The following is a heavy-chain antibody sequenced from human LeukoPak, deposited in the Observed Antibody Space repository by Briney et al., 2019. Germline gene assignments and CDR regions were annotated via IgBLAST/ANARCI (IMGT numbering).Heavy chain of an antibody. D-gene: IGHD6-13*01. CDR3: ARGGTDYTSSSYYYAMDV. V-gene: IGHV4-38-2*02. Sequence: SETLSLTCTVSGYSISSGYYWGWIRQAPGKGLEWIGSIYHSGSSYYNPSLKSRVTISVDTSKNQFSLKLSSVTAADTAVYYCARGGTDYTSSSYYYAMDVWGQGTTVAVSS. CDR1: GYSISSGYY. J-gene: IGHJ6*02. CDR2: IYHSGSS.